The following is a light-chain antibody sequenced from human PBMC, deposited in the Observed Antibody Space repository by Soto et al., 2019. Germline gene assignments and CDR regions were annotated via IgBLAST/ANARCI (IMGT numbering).Light chain of an antibody. Sequence: QSVLTQPPSASGTPGQRVSISCSGSTSNIGRNDVNWYQQLSRDPHDQRPSGVPDRISGSKSGTSASLAISGLQSEDEADYYCAAWDGSLKEYVFGTGTKVTVL. J-gene: IGLJ1*01. V-gene: IGLV1-44*01. CDR2: HD. CDR1: TSNIGRND. CDR3: AAWDGSLKEYV.